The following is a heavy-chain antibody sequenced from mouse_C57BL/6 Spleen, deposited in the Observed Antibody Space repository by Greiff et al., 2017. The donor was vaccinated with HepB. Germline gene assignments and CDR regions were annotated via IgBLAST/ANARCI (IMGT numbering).Heavy chain of an antibody. D-gene: IGHD3-2*02. CDR1: GYTFTSYW. J-gene: IGHJ2*01. CDR2: IDPSDSYT. CDR3: ARGTAQAAFDY. V-gene: IGHV1-69*01. Sequence: QVQLQQPGAELVMPGASVKLSCKASGYTFTSYWMHWVKQRPGQGLEWIGEIDPSDSYTNYTQKFKGKSTLTVDKSSSTAYMQLSSLASEDSAGYYCARGTAQAAFDYWGQGTTLTVSS.